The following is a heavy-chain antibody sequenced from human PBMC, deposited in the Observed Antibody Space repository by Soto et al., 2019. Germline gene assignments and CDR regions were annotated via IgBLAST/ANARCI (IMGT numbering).Heavy chain of an antibody. Sequence: GWSLRLSCSDSGFTFSSYAMQWVRQVPGKGLEWVSSISSNRGSICYADSVQGRFAISRDNAKNTLHLQMNSLSAEDTAFYYCVKDESINWYSGHFRHWGQGTLVTVSS. J-gene: IGHJ1*01. CDR1: GFTFSSYA. D-gene: IGHD6-13*01. CDR3: VKDESINWYSGHFRH. CDR2: ISSNRGSI. V-gene: IGHV3-64*04.